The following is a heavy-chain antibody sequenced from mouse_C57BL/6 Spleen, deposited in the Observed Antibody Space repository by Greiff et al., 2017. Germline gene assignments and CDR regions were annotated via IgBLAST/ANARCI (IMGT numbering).Heavy chain of an antibody. D-gene: IGHD1-1*01. V-gene: IGHV5-9*01. CDR1: GFTFSSYT. J-gene: IGHJ1*03. Sequence: EVRLMESGGGLVKPGGSLKLSCAASGFTFSSYTMSWVRQTPEKRLEWVATISGGGGNTYYPDSVKGRFTISRDNAKNTLYLQMSSLRSEDTALYYCARHRKDFYYYGSSPYWYFDVWGTGTTVTVSS. CDR2: ISGGGGNT. CDR3: ARHRKDFYYYGSSPYWYFDV.